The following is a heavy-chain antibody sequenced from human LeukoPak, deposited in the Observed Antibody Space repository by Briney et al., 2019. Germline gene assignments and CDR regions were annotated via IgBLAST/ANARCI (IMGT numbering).Heavy chain of an antibody. Sequence: GGSLTLSCVRSGFTFRIYAMMWVRQAPEKALESVTGIYENGGTTYYAHSVKARFSISRDNPKNTLYLQMDSLGGEETAGYYLGKEFRIWYSAHFDYWGQGALVTGSS. CDR2: IYENGGTT. CDR1: GFTFRIYA. CDR3: GKEFRIWYSAHFDY. V-gene: IGHV3-23*01. J-gene: IGHJ4*02. D-gene: IGHD2-21*01.